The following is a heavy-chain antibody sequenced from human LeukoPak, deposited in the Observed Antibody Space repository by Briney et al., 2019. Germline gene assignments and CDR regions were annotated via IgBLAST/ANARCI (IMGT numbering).Heavy chain of an antibody. J-gene: IGHJ3*02. V-gene: IGHV4-61*02. CDR2: IYTSGST. CDR1: GGSISSGSYY. Sequence: PSQTLSLTCTVSGGSISSGSYYWSWIRQPAGKGLEWIGRIYTSGSTNYNPSLKSRVTISVDTSKNQFSLKLSSVTAADTAVYYCARDSRLTMLVVPFDIWGQGTRVTVSS. CDR3: ARDSRLTMLVVPFDI. D-gene: IGHD3-22*01.